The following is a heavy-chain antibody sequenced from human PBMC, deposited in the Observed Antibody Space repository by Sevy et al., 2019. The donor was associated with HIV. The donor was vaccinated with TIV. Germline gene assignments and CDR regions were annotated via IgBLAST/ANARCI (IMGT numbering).Heavy chain of an antibody. Sequence: GGSLRLSCEASGFTFSPYWMTWVRQAPGKGLEWVANIRPDGSDKYYVDSVKGRFTISRDNAKNSLYLQMNSLRADDTAMYNCATGVGLDRWGQGALVTVS. J-gene: IGHJ5*02. CDR3: ATGVGLDR. CDR1: GFTFSPYW. D-gene: IGHD1-26*01. V-gene: IGHV3-7*01. CDR2: IRPDGSDK.